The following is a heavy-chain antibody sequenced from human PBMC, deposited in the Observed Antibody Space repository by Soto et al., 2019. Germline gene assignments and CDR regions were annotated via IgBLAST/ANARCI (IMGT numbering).Heavy chain of an antibody. CDR2: ISSSSSYI. V-gene: IGHV3-21*01. CDR1: GFTFSSYS. D-gene: IGHD3-10*01. Sequence: EVQLVESGGGLVRPGGSLRLSCAASGFTFSSYSMNWVRQAPGKGLEWVSSISSSSSYIYYADSVKGRFTISRDNAKNSLYLQMNSLRAEDTAVYYCARERITMVRGVIAHNLSDYWGQGTLVTVSS. CDR3: ARERITMVRGVIAHNLSDY. J-gene: IGHJ4*02.